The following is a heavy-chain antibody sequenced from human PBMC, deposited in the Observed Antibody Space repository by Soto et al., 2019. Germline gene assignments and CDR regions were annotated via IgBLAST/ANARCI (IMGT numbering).Heavy chain of an antibody. Sequence: PGGSLRLSCAASGFTFSSYAMHWVRQAPGKGLEWVAVISYDGSNKYYADSVKGRFTISRDNSKNTLYLQMNSLRAEDTAVYYCARDVESGSSQYYYYYYGMDVWGQGPTVTVSS. CDR2: ISYDGSNK. D-gene: IGHD1-26*01. CDR3: ARDVESGSSQYYYYYYGMDV. CDR1: GFTFSSYA. J-gene: IGHJ6*02. V-gene: IGHV3-30-3*01.